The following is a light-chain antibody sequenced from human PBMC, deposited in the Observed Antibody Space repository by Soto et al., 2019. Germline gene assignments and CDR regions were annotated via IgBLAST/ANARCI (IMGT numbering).Light chain of an antibody. Sequence: QSALTQPPSASGSPGQSVTISCTGTSSDVGGYNFVSWYQQHQGKAPKLMIYEVSERPSGVPDRFSGSKSGNTASLTVSGLQDEDEADYYCSSYAGSNIVVFGGGTELTVL. CDR1: SSDVGGYNF. CDR3: SSYAGSNIVV. CDR2: EVS. J-gene: IGLJ2*01. V-gene: IGLV2-8*01.